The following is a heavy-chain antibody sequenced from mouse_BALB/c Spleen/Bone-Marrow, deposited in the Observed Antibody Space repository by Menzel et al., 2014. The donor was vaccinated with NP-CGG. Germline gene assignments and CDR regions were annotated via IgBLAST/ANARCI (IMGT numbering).Heavy chain of an antibody. Sequence: VQLQQSGTELVKPGASVKLSCKASGYTFTSYYIYWVKQRPGQGLEWIGEINPSNGGTNFNEKFKSKATLTVDKSSSRIYMQLNSLTSEDSAVYYCTRQESGTFAYWGQETLVTVSA. CDR1: GYTFTSYY. CDR2: INPSNGGT. J-gene: IGHJ3*01. CDR3: TRQESGTFAY. D-gene: IGHD3-1*01. V-gene: IGHV1-53*01.